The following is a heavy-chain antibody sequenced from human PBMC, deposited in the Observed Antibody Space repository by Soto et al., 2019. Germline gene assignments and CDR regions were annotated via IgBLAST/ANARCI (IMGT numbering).Heavy chain of an antibody. D-gene: IGHD3-16*01. CDR2: IIPIFGTT. V-gene: IGHV1-69*01. J-gene: IGHJ5*01. CDR3: ARVAYTSRATHWFDC. CDR1: GGTFTNYA. Sequence: QVQLVQSGAEVKKPGSSVKVSCKASGGTFTNYAVSWVRQAPGQGLEWMGDIIPIFGTTNYPQKFQGRVTIAADESTSTEYMELTNLRSEDTALYYCARVAYTSRATHWFDCWGQGTLVTVSS.